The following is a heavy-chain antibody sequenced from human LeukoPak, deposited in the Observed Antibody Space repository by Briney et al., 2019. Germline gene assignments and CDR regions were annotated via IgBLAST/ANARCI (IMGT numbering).Heavy chain of an antibody. J-gene: IGHJ2*01. Sequence: ASVQVSCKASGYTFTGYYIHWVRQAPGQGLEWMRWINPDSGGTNFAQKFQGRVTMTRDTSISTAYMELSSLRSDDTAVYYCARVSLGSYWYFALWGRGTLVTVSS. D-gene: IGHD2-15*01. CDR2: INPDSGGT. CDR3: ARVSLGSYWYFAL. CDR1: GYTFTGYY. V-gene: IGHV1-2*02.